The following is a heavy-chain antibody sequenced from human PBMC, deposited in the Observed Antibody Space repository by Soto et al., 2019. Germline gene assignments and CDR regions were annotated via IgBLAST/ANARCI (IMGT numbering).Heavy chain of an antibody. CDR1: GYTLTNAY. J-gene: IGHJ4*02. CDR2: INPTGGST. D-gene: IGHD2-15*01. V-gene: IGHV1-46*01. Sequence: QVQLVQSGAEVKKPGASVKFSCKASGYTLTNAYMHWVRQAPGQGFEWMGIINPTGGSTNYAQKFEDRVTMTRDTSTNTGYMVLSSLRSEDTAVYYCARGLCSGGSCYGLDYWGQGAQVTVSS. CDR3: ARGLCSGGSCYGLDY.